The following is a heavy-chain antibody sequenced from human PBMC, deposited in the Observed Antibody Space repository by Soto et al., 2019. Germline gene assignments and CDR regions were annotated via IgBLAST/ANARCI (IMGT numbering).Heavy chain of an antibody. V-gene: IGHV3-30*18. CDR1: GFTFSSHG. D-gene: IGHD1-1*01. J-gene: IGHJ4*02. CDR3: AKELFNSWYYFDY. CDR2: VSSDGGYK. Sequence: PGGSLRLSCAASGFTFSSHGMHWVRQAPGKGLEWVAIVSSDGGYKYYAESVQGRFTISRDDSKNTLYLQMNSLRAEDTAVYYCAKELFNSWYYFDYWGQGTLVTVSS.